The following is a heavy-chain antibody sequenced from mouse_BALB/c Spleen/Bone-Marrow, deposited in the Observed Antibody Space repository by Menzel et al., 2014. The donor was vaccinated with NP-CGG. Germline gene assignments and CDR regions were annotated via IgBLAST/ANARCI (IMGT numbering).Heavy chain of an antibody. CDR2: IWSGGST. Sequence: VKLVESGPGLVQPSQSLSITCTVSGFSLTSYGVHWVRQSPGKGLEWLRVIWSGGSTDYNAAFISRLSISKDNSKSQVFFKMNSLQANDTAIYYCARNYYGSSYWYFDVWGAGTTVTVSS. CDR3: ARNYYGSSYWYFDV. J-gene: IGHJ1*01. V-gene: IGHV2-2*02. D-gene: IGHD1-1*01. CDR1: GFSLTSYG.